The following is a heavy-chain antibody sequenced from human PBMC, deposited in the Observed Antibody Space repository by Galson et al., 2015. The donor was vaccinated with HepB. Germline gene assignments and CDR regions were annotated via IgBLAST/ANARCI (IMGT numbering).Heavy chain of an antibody. D-gene: IGHD3-3*01. J-gene: IGHJ4*02. CDR3: AKPRDYDFWSGYPH. Sequence: SLRLSCAASGFTFSSYGMHWVRQAPGKGLEWVAVISYDGSNKYYANSVKGRFTISRDNSKNTLYLQMNSLRAEDTAVYYCAKPRDYDFWSGYPHWGQGTLVTVSS. V-gene: IGHV3-30*18. CDR1: GFTFSSYG. CDR2: ISYDGSNK.